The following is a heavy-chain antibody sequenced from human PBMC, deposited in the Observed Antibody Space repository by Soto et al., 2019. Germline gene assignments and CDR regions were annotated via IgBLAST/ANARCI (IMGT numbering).Heavy chain of an antibody. V-gene: IGHV4-59*01. CDR3: ARSYGDWAFNI. D-gene: IGHD4-17*01. CDR2: IYYSGST. J-gene: IGHJ3*02. CDR1: GGSISSYY. Sequence: SETLSFTCTVAGGSISSYYWSWIRQPPGKGLEWIGYIYYSGSTNYNPSLKSRVTISVDTSKNQFSLKLSSVTAADTAVYYCARSYGDWAFNIWGQGTMVTVSS.